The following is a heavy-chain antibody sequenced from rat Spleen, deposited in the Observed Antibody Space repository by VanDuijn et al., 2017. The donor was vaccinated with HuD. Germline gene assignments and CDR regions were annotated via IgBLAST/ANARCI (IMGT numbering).Heavy chain of an antibody. CDR3: ARHGSYYSSYNRWNWFAY. V-gene: IGHV5-29*01. D-gene: IGHD1-2*01. J-gene: IGHJ3*01. Sequence: EVQLVESGGDLVQPGRSLKLSCAASGFTFSDYGVAWVRQAPTKGLEWVATISYGDSSGHSSTYYRDSVKGRFTISRDNAKSTLSLQMDSLRSEDTATYYCARHGSYYSSYNRWNWFAYWGQGTLVTVSS. CDR1: GFTFSDYG. CDR2: ISYGDSSGHSST.